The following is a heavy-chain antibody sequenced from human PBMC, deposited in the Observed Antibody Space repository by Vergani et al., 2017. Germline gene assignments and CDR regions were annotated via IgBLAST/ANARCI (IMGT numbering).Heavy chain of an antibody. Sequence: QVQLVQSGAEVKKPGASVKVSCKASGCTFTSYYMHWVRQAPGQGLEWMGIINPSGGSTSYAQKFQGRVTMTRDTSTSTVYMELSSLRSEDTAVYYCARQNYYDSSGYYYGHRPDYWGQGTLVTVSS. CDR3: ARQNYYDSSGYYYGHRPDY. CDR1: GCTFTSYY. D-gene: IGHD3-22*01. V-gene: IGHV1-46*03. CDR2: INPSGGST. J-gene: IGHJ4*02.